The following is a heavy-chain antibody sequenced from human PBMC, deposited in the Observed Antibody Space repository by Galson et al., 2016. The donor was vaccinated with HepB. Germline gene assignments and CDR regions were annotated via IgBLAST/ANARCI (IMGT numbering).Heavy chain of an antibody. V-gene: IGHV3-30*18. J-gene: IGHJ4*02. CDR1: GFIFSSYG. CDR2: ISYDGSNK. CDR3: AKDRSYYGSGRNIRLDY. D-gene: IGHD3-10*01. Sequence: SLRLSCAASGFIFSSYGMHWVRQAPGKGLQWVAVISYDGSNKYYADSVKGRFTISRDNSKNTLYLQMNSLRAEDTAVYYCAKDRSYYGSGRNIRLDYWGQGALVTVSS.